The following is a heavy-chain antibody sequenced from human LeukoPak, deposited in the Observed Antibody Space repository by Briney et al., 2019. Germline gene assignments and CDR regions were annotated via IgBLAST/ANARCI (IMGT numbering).Heavy chain of an antibody. Sequence: GGSLRLSCAASGYIFSDHAMHWVRQAPGKGLEWMGGFDPEDGETIYAQKFQGRVTMTEDTSTDTAYMELSSLRSEDTAVYYCATGPYYYDSSGNFDYWGQGTLVTVSS. CDR2: FDPEDGET. V-gene: IGHV1-24*01. CDR1: GYIFSDHA. D-gene: IGHD3-22*01. J-gene: IGHJ4*02. CDR3: ATGPYYYDSSGNFDY.